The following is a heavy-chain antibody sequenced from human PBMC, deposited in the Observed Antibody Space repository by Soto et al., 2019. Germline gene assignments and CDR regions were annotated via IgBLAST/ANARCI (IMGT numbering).Heavy chain of an antibody. J-gene: IGHJ4*02. CDR3: ARSHLGYAGYYYDY. V-gene: IGHV1-18*01. CDR1: GYTFTGYG. CDR2: ISGYNGNT. Sequence: QVQLVQSGAEVKKPGASVKVSCKASGYTFTGYGISWVRQAPGQGPEWMGWISGYNGNTNYAQKFQARLTMTTDTSTSTAYMELRSLRSDDTAGYYCARSHLGYAGYYYDYWGQGALVTVSS. D-gene: IGHD5-12*01.